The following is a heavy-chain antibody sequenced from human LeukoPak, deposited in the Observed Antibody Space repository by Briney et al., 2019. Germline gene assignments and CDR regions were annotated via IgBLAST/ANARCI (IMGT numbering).Heavy chain of an antibody. V-gene: IGHV3-23*01. CDR2: ISGSGGST. D-gene: IGHD2-21*01. CDR3: AKFLPTHIVVANYYFDY. J-gene: IGHJ4*02. Sequence: PGGSLRLSCAASGFTFSSYAMSWVRQPPGKWLEWVSAISGSGGSTYYADSVKGRFTISRDNYKHTLYLQMNSLRAEDTAVYYCAKFLPTHIVVANYYFDYWGQGTLVTVSS. CDR1: GFTFSSYA.